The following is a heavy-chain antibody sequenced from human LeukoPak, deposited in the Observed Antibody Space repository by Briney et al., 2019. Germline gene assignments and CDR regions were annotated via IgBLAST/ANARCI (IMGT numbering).Heavy chain of an antibody. J-gene: IGHJ4*02. CDR2: INAGNGNT. D-gene: IGHD3-16*01. CDR3: ARFGETPAFDY. Sequence: GASVKVSCKASGYTFTSYAMHWVRQAPGQRLEWMGWINAGNGNTKYSQKLQGRVTMTTDTSTSTAYMELRSLRSDDTAVYYCARFGETPAFDYWGQGTLATVSS. V-gene: IGHV1-3*01. CDR1: GYTFTSYA.